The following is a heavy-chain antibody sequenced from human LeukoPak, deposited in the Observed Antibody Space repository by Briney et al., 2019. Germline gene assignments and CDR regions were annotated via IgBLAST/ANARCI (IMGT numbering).Heavy chain of an antibody. J-gene: IGHJ4*02. CDR3: ASHPAYCSGGSCEWGVGGYLDY. D-gene: IGHD2-15*01. V-gene: IGHV3-48*03. CDR2: ISSSGNTI. CDR1: GFTFSSYE. Sequence: QPGGSLRLSCAASGFTFSSYEMNWVHQAPGKGLEWVPYISSSGNTIYYADSVKGRFTISRNNAKTSLYLQMDSLRAEDTALYYCASHPAYCSGGSCEWGVGGYLDYWGQGTLVTVSS.